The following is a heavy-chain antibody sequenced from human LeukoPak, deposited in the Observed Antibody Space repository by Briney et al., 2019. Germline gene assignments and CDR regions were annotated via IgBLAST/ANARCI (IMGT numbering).Heavy chain of an antibody. V-gene: IGHV3-30-3*01. CDR3: ARGGDSDYYDSSGYWPMLDY. D-gene: IGHD3-22*01. Sequence: GGSLRLSCVASGFTFGSYAMHWVRQAPGKGLEWVAVISYDGSNKYYADSVKGRFTISRDNSKNTLYLQMNSLRAEDTAVYYCARGGDSDYYDSSGYWPMLDYWGQGTLVTVSS. CDR2: ISYDGSNK. CDR1: GFTFGSYA. J-gene: IGHJ4*02.